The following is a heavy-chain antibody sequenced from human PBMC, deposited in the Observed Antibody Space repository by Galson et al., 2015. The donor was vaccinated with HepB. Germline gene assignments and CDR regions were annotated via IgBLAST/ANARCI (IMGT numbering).Heavy chain of an antibody. CDR1: GFTFNSYA. J-gene: IGHJ6*02. D-gene: IGHD3-16*01. CDR2: IGGGGST. CDR3: AKGDVWGSAALNYGMDV. V-gene: IGHV3-23*01. Sequence: SLRLSCAASGFTFNSYAMTWVRQAPGKGLEWVAAIGGGGSTSYAESVKGRFTNSRDNSKNMVCLQMYSLRAEDTAVYYCAKGDVWGSAALNYGMDVWGQGTTVTVSS.